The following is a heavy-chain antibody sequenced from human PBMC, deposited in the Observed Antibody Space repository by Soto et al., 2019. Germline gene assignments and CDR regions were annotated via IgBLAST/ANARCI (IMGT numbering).Heavy chain of an antibody. Sequence: EVQLLESGGGLVQPGGSLRLSCAASGFTFSSHAMSWVRQAPGKRLEWVSSTIDSGGRSYHADSVRGRFTISRDNSKNTLYLQMNSLRADDTAIYYCAKDKMEQWLVGGYYDYWGQGALVTVSS. CDR2: TIDSGGRS. CDR1: GFTFSSHA. J-gene: IGHJ4*02. V-gene: IGHV3-23*01. CDR3: AKDKMEQWLVGGYYDY. D-gene: IGHD6-19*01.